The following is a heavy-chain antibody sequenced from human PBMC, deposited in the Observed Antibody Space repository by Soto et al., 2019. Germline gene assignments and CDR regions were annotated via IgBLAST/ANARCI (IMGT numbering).Heavy chain of an antibody. CDR2: IFVSSSTI. Sequence: GSLRLSCVASGFTFSSYSMVWVRQAPGKGLEWVSYIFVSSSTIYYADSVKGRFTVSRDNAQNSVFLLMNSLRAEDTAVYYCARDRDWAFDYWGRGTLVTVSS. CDR3: ARDRDWAFDY. CDR1: GFTFSSYS. D-gene: IGHD3-9*01. V-gene: IGHV3-48*04. J-gene: IGHJ4*02.